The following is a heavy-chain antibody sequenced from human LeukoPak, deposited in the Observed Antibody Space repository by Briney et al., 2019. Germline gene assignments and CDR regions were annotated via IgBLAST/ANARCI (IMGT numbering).Heavy chain of an antibody. CDR1: GYTFTGYG. D-gene: IGHD4-17*01. V-gene: IGHV1-18*01. J-gene: IGHJ6*02. CDR2: ISAYNGNT. Sequence: ASVKVSCKASGYTFTGYGISWVRQAPGQGLEWMGWISAYNGNTNYAQKLQGRVTMTTDTSTSTAYMELRSLRSDDTAVYYCALYGDYEGGPHYYYYGMDVWGQGTTVTVSS. CDR3: ALYGDYEGGPHYYYYGMDV.